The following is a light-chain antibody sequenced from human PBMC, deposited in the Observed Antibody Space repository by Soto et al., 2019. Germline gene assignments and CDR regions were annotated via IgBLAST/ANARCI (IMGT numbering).Light chain of an antibody. CDR2: EVN. CDR3: SSYAGSNNYV. CDR1: SSDVGGYNY. V-gene: IGLV2-8*01. J-gene: IGLJ1*01. Sequence: QSALTQPPSASGSPGQSVAISCTGTSSDVGGYNYVSWYQLHPGKAPKLMIYEVNMRPSGVPDRFSGSKSGNTASLTVSGLRPEDEADYYCSSYAGSNNYVFGTGTKVTVL.